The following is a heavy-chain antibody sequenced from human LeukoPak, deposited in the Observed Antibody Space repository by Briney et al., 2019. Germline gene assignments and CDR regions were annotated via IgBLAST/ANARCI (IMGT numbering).Heavy chain of an antibody. Sequence: ASVKVSCKASGGTFSSYAISWVRQAPGQGLEWMGWMNPNSGNTGYAQKFQGRVTITRNTSISTAYTELSSLRSEDTAVYYCAGGRFRRGNYFDYWGQGTLVTVSS. V-gene: IGHV1-8*03. CDR1: GGTFSSYA. J-gene: IGHJ4*02. D-gene: IGHD3-16*01. CDR2: MNPNSGNT. CDR3: AGGRFRRGNYFDY.